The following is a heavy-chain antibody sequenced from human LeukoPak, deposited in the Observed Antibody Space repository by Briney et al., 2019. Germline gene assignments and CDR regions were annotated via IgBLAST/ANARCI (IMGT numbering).Heavy chain of an antibody. CDR1: GGSISSYY. CDR3: AREYSSDRYFDY. CDR2: MYSCGNT. J-gene: IGHJ4*02. V-gene: IGHV4-4*07. Sequence: SETLPLTCTVSGGSISSYYWSWIRQPAGQGLEWIGRMYSCGNTNYNPSLKSRVTMSVDTSKNQFSLKLSSVTAADTAVYYCAREYSSDRYFDYWGQGTLVTVSS. D-gene: IGHD6-19*01.